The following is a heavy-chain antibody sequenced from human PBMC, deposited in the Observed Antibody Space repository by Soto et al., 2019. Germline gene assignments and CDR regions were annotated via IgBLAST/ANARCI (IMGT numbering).Heavy chain of an antibody. V-gene: IGHV1-69*05. CDR2: ITPMFGTP. Sequence: GASVKVSCKASGGTFSRYTITWVRQAPGQGLEWMGGITPMFGTPNYAQKFQGRVTITTDESTSTAYMELSSLRSEDTAMYYCARDGTLYDYYLYWGQGTLVTVSS. J-gene: IGHJ4*02. CDR3: ARDGTLYDYYLY. D-gene: IGHD3-16*01. CDR1: GGTFSRYT.